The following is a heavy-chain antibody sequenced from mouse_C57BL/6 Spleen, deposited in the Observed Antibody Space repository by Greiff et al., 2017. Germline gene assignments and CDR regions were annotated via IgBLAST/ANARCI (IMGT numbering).Heavy chain of an antibody. J-gene: IGHJ1*03. CDR2: IWGGGST. CDR3: AKDVYDGCLGYWYFDV. CDR1: GFSFTSYG. Sequence: VQLQQSGPGLVAPSQSLSITCTASGFSFTSYGVDWVRQPPGKGLEWLGVIWGGGSTNYNSALMSRLSISKDNSKRQVFLKMTSLQTDDTAMYYCAKDVYDGCLGYWYFDVWGTGTTVTVSS. V-gene: IGHV2-9*01. D-gene: IGHD2-3*01.